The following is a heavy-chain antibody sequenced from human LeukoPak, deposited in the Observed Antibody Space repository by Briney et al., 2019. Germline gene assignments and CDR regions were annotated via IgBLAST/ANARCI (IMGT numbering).Heavy chain of an antibody. CDR1: GFTFSDYY. CDR2: ISSSGSTI. D-gene: IGHD3-22*01. J-gene: IGHJ4*02. Sequence: GGSLRLSCAASGFTFSDYYMSWIRQAPGKGLEWVSYISSSGSTIYYAGSVKGRFTISRDNAKNSLYLQMNSLRAEDTAVYYCARGGGPHYYDSSGYYTSFDYWGQGTLVTVSS. CDR3: ARGGGPHYYDSSGYYTSFDY. V-gene: IGHV3-11*01.